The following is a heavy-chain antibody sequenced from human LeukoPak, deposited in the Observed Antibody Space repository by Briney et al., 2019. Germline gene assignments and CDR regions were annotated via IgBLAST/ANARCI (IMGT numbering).Heavy chain of an antibody. J-gene: IGHJ3*02. D-gene: IGHD2-21*02. Sequence: PGGSLRLSCVASGFNLRTYNMNWVRQAPGKGLEWVSFIDASGNYIQYADSMKGRFTISRDNAQNSLFLQLNSLRVEDTAVYYCARDKGVTLRAYDIWGQGKIVTVSS. CDR1: GFNLRTYN. V-gene: IGHV3-21*06. CDR3: ARDKGVTLRAYDI. CDR2: IDASGNYI.